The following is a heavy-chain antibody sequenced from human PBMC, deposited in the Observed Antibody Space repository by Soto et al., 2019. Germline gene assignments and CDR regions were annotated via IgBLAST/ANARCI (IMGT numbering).Heavy chain of an antibody. CDR3: ARREVGTSRDMEY. D-gene: IGHD1-26*01. CDR1: GYTFSSYG. Sequence: QVQLVQSGAEVKKPGASVKVSCKASGYTFSSYGISWVRQAPGQGLEWMGWISAYNGNTKYAQKLQGRVTMTTDTSTSTAYMKLRSLTSDAAAVYYCARREVGTSRDMEYWGQGTLVTVS. CDR2: ISAYNGNT. J-gene: IGHJ4*02. V-gene: IGHV1-18*01.